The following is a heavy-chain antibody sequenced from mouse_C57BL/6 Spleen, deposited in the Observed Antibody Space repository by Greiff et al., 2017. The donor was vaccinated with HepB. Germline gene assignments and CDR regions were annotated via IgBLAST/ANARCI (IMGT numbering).Heavy chain of an antibody. CDR3: AGGDYDGFDY. J-gene: IGHJ2*01. CDR2: IYPGDGDT. Sequence: VQLQQSGPELVKPGASVKISCKASGYAFSSSWMNWVKQRPGKGLEWIGRIYPGDGDTNYNGKFKGKATLTADKSSSTAYMQLSSLTSEDSAVYFCAGGDYDGFDYWGQGTTLTVSS. V-gene: IGHV1-82*01. D-gene: IGHD2-4*01. CDR1: GYAFSSSW.